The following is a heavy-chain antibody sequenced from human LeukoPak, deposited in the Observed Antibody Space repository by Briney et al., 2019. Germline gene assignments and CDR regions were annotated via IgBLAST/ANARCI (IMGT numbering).Heavy chain of an antibody. Sequence: GGSLRLSCAASGFTFSSYWMSWIRQAPGKGLEWVANIKQDGSEKYYVDSVKGRFTISRDNAKNSLYLQMNSLRAEDTAVYYCARDWLDIVVVPAAIRYYYYGMDVWGQGTTVTASS. CDR3: ARDWLDIVVVPAAIRYYYYGMDV. V-gene: IGHV3-7*01. CDR1: GFTFSSYW. J-gene: IGHJ6*02. CDR2: IKQDGSEK. D-gene: IGHD2-2*02.